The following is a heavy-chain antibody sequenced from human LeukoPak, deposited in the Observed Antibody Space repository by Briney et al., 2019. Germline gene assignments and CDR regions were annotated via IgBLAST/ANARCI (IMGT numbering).Heavy chain of an antibody. J-gene: IGHJ4*02. V-gene: IGHV3-23*01. Sequence: AERSLRLSCAASGFSFSSDAMSWVRQAPGKGLEWVSAISGSGGSTYYADSVKGRFTISRDNSKNTLYLQMNSLRVEDTAVYYCAKDGFSISWVYYFDYWGQGTLVTVSS. CDR3: AKDGFSISWVYYFDY. CDR1: GFSFSSDA. D-gene: IGHD5-12*01. CDR2: ISGSGGST.